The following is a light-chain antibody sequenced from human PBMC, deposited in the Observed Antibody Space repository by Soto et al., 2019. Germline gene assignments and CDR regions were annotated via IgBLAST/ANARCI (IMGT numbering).Light chain of an antibody. CDR2: EVS. V-gene: IGLV2-18*02. CDR1: SSDVGSYNR. J-gene: IGLJ3*02. Sequence: QSVLTQPPSVSGSPGQSVTISCTGTSSDVGSYNRVSWYQQPPGTAPKLIIYEVSNRPSGVPDRFFGSKSGNTASLTISGLQAEDEADYYCSSFTSSNTWVFGGETKLSVL. CDR3: SSFTSSNTWV.